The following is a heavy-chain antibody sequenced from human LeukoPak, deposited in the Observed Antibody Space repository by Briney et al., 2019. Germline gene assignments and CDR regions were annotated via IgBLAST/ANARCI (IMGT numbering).Heavy chain of an antibody. CDR3: AREWGLIAVAGGPGY. D-gene: IGHD6-19*01. V-gene: IGHV3-33*08. Sequence: GGSLRLSCAASGFTFSNHEMHWVRQAPGKGLEWLAIIWYDGHNKYYADSVKGRFTISRDNSKNTLFLEMTDLRAEDTAVYYCAREWGLIAVAGGPGYWGQGALVTVSS. J-gene: IGHJ4*02. CDR2: IWYDGHNK. CDR1: GFTFSNHE.